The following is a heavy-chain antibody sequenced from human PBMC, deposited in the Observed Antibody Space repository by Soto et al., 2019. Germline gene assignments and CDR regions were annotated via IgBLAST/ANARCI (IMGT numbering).Heavy chain of an antibody. CDR2: IYYSGST. V-gene: IGHV4-31*03. CDR1: GGSISSGGYY. J-gene: IGHJ4*02. Sequence: SETLSLTCTVSGGSISSGGYYWSWIRQHPGKGLEWIGYIYYSGSTYYNPSLKSRVTISVDTSKNQFSLKLNSVTAADTAVYYCGRLEGLATISYYFDYWGQGALVTVSS. CDR3: GRLEGLATISYYFDY. D-gene: IGHD3-9*01.